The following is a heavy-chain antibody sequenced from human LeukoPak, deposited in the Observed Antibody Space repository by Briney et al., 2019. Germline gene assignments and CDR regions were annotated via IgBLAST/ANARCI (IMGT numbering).Heavy chain of an antibody. CDR3: ARAGDYVGIDY. V-gene: IGHV4-61*02. CDR1: VGSISSGTYY. Sequence: SETLSLTCTVSVGSISSGTYYWSWIRQPPGKGLEWIGRIYTSGSTNYNPSLKSRVTISVDTSKNQVSLNLSSVTAADTAVYYCARAGDYVGIDYWGQGTLVTVSS. J-gene: IGHJ4*02. D-gene: IGHD4-17*01. CDR2: IYTSGST.